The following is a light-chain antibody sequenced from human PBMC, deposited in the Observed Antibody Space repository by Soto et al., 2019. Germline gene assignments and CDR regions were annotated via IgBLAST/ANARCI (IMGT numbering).Light chain of an antibody. V-gene: IGKV3-20*01. Sequence: EIVLTQSPGTLALSPGKRATLSCRASQTISSDYLAWYQQKPGQATRLIIYGASSRANGIPDRFSGSGSGTDFILTLSRLEPEDFAVYYCQRYGTSLTWTFGQGTKVDIK. CDR2: GAS. CDR3: QRYGTSLTWT. CDR1: QTISSDY. J-gene: IGKJ1*01.